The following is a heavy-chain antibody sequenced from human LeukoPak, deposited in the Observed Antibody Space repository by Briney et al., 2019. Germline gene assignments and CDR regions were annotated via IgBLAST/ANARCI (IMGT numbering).Heavy chain of an antibody. D-gene: IGHD1-7*01. Sequence: GGSLRLSCAASGFTFSSYGMHWVRQAPGKGLEWVAVISYDGSNKYYADSVKGRFTISRDNSKNTLYLQMNSLRAEDTAVYYCAKNSPEYYFDYWGQGTLVTVSS. CDR2: ISYDGSNK. V-gene: IGHV3-30*18. CDR1: GFTFSSYG. CDR3: AKNSPEYYFDY. J-gene: IGHJ4*02.